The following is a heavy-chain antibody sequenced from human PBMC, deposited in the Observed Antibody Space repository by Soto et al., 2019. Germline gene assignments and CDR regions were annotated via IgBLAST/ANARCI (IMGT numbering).Heavy chain of an antibody. D-gene: IGHD3-16*01. V-gene: IGHV3-15*01. CDR3: AAGLGYYDPYGMDV. CDR1: GYTFNDAW. CDR2: INSNTDGGTT. Sequence: EVQLVESGGGLVKPGGSLRLSCVASGYTFNDAWMSWVRQVPGKRLEWVGRINSNTDGGTTDYAAPVKGRFTISRDDSKQTLSLEMNSLKTEDTAVYFCAAGLGYYDPYGMDVWGQGTTVTVSS. J-gene: IGHJ6*02.